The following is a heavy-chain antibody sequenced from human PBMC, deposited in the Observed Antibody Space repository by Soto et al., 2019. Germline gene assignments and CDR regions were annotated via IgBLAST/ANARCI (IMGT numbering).Heavy chain of an antibody. J-gene: IGHJ6*02. V-gene: IGHV4-30-4*01. CDR1: GGSISSGDYY. CDR3: ARGGSGWGIYYYYGMDV. CDR2: IYYSGST. D-gene: IGHD6-19*01. Sequence: SETLSLTCTVSGGSISSGDYYWSWIRQPPGKGLEWIGYIYYSGSTYYSPSLKSRVTISVDTTKNQFSLKLSSVTAADTAVYYCARGGSGWGIYYYYGMDVWGPGTTVTVSS.